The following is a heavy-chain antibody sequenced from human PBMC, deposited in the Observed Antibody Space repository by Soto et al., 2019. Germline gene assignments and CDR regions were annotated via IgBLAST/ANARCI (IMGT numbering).Heavy chain of an antibody. V-gene: IGHV4-59*08. CDR1: GGSIGSYY. CDR3: ARHVYIDQRGMDV. J-gene: IGHJ6*02. Sequence: QVQLQESGPGLVKPSETLSLTCTVSGGSIGSYYWSWIRQPPGQGLEWIGYIYYGSTKFNPSLNSRVAISIDTSRNQFSLRVSSVTAADTAQYYCARHVYIDQRGMDVWGQGTTVTVSS. CDR2: IYYGST. D-gene: IGHD5-12*01.